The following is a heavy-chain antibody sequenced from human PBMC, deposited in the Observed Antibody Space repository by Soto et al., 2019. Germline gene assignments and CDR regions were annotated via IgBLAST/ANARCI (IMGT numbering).Heavy chain of an antibody. D-gene: IGHD3-9*01. V-gene: IGHV3-23*01. CDR2: ISGSGGST. CDR3: AKVVPAPPTPTGQDYDILTGGMDV. J-gene: IGHJ6*02. Sequence: GGSLRLSCAASGFTFSSYAMSWVRQAPGKGLEWVSAISGSGGSTYYADSVKGRFTISRDNSKNTLYLQMNSLRAEDTAVYYCAKVVPAPPTPTGQDYDILTGGMDVWGQGTTVTVSS. CDR1: GFTFSSYA.